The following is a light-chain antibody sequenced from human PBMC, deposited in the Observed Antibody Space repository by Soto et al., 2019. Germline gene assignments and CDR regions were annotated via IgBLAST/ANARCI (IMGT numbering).Light chain of an antibody. CDR1: QNINSW. CDR2: EAS. Sequence: DIKMTQSPSILSASVGDRVTITCWASQNINSWLAWYQQKQGKAPKLLIYEASSLEKGVPARFGGSGSGTDFTLTISSLQHEDFATYYCQQSYSTPPITFGQGTRLEN. CDR3: QQSYSTPPIT. J-gene: IGKJ5*01. V-gene: IGKV1-5*03.